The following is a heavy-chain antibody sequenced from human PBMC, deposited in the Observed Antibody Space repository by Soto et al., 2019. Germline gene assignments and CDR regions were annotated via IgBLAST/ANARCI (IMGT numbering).Heavy chain of an antibody. V-gene: IGHV5-51*01. J-gene: IGHJ5*02. D-gene: IGHD2-2*02. CDR3: ARRGYCSGTTCYKWFDP. CDR2: IYPGDSDT. CDR1: GYSFSTYW. Sequence: GDSLKISCKGSGYSFSTYWIAWVRQMPGKGLEWMGIIYPGDSDTRYSPSFQGQVTISADKSISTAYLQWSSLKASDTAMYYCARRGYCSGTTCYKWFDPWGQGTLVTVSS.